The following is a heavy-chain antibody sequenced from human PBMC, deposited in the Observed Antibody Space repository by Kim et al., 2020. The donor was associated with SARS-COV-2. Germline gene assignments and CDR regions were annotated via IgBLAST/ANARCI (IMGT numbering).Heavy chain of an antibody. CDR1: GYTFTSYY. CDR3: ARDRLANTYYFDY. V-gene: IGHV1-46*01. J-gene: IGHJ4*02. Sequence: ASVKVSCKASGYTFTSYYMHWVRQAPGQGLEWMGIINPSGGSTRYAQKFQGRVTMTRDTSTSTVYMELSSLRSEDTAVYYFARDRLANTYYFDYWGQGTLVTVSS. D-gene: IGHD6-6*01. CDR2: INPSGGST.